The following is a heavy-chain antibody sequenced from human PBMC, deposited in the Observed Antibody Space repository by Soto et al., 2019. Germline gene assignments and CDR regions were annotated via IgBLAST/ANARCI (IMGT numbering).Heavy chain of an antibody. D-gene: IGHD3-10*01. CDR3: GKDVRDCVPYYYAVDV. V-gene: IGHV3-30*18. J-gene: IGHJ6*02. CDR1: GFTFKTHA. CDR2: IAYDGNEK. Sequence: QVQLVESGGGVVQPGTSLRLSCAASGFTFKTHAMHWVRQAPGKGLEWMAVIAYDGNEKFYADSVKGRFTISRDNSQKSLNLQINPMSKEDPAVYYCGKDVRDCVPYYYAVDVWGQGTKVTVSS.